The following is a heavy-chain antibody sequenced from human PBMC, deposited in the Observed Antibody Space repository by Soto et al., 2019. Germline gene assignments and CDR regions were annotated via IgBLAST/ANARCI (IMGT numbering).Heavy chain of an antibody. CDR2: ISYDGSNK. Sequence: GGSLRLSCAASGFTFSSYGMHWVRQAPGKGLEWVAVISYDGSNKYYADSVKGRFTISRDNSKNTQYLQMNSLRAEDTAVYYCAKDRRIQLYPTVDVIWGQGTMVTVSS. CDR1: GFTFSSYG. D-gene: IGHD5-18*01. V-gene: IGHV3-30*18. CDR3: AKDRRIQLYPTVDVI. J-gene: IGHJ3*02.